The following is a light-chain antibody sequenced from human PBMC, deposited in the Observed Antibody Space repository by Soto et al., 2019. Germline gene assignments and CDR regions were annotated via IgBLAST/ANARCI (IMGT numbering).Light chain of an antibody. Sequence: QSALTQPVSVSGSPGQSITISCTGTSSDVGSYNLVSWYQQHPGKAPKLMIYELTKRPSGVSNRFSGSKSGNTASLTIAGLQAEDEADYYCCSYAGSSTPYVFGSGTKLTVL. CDR1: SSDVGSYNL. CDR2: ELT. V-gene: IGLV2-23*02. J-gene: IGLJ1*01. CDR3: CSYAGSSTPYV.